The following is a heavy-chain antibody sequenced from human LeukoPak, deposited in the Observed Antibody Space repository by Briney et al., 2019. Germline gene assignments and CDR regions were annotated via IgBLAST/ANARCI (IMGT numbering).Heavy chain of an antibody. Sequence: EASVRVSCRASGGTFSSYAISWVRQAPGQGLEWMGGIIPIFGTANYAQKFQGRVTITADKSTSTAYMELSSLRSEDTAVYYCARRGDWFDPWGQGTLVTVSS. CDR3: ARRGDWFDP. CDR2: IIPIFGTA. V-gene: IGHV1-69*06. CDR1: GGTFSSYA. D-gene: IGHD3-16*01. J-gene: IGHJ5*02.